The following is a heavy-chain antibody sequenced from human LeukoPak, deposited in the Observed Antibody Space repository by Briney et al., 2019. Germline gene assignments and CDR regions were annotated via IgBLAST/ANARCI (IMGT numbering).Heavy chain of an antibody. V-gene: IGHV1-18*01. Sequence: ASVKVSCKASGYSFTSYGISWVRQAPGQGLGWIGWVSAYNGDTNYAQKVLGRVTMTTDTSTSTAYVELRSLRSDDTAVYYCARDWHQLTEVNCFDPWGQGTLVTVSS. CDR2: VSAYNGDT. CDR1: GYSFTSYG. J-gene: IGHJ5*02. D-gene: IGHD1-1*01. CDR3: ARDWHQLTEVNCFDP.